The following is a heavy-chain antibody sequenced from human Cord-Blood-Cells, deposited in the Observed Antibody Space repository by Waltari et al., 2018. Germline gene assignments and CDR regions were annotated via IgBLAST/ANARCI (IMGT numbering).Heavy chain of an antibody. CDR2: SNPNSGGT. D-gene: IGHD2-21*01. V-gene: IGHV1-2*07. Sequence: QVQLVQSGAEVKKPGASVKVSCKASGYTFTGYYMHWVRQAPGQGLEWMVLSNPNSGGTNYAPKFQGRVTMTRAASISTAYMGLSRLRSYDTAVYYCARVLGTIPGEWHAFDIWGQVTMVTVSS. CDR1: GYTFTGYY. CDR3: ARVLGTIPGEWHAFDI. J-gene: IGHJ3*02.